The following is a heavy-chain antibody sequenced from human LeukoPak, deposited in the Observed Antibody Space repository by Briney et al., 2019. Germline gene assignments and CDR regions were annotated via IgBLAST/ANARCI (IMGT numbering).Heavy chain of an antibody. D-gene: IGHD5-12*01. Sequence: ASVKVSCKAPGYTFTSYDINWVPQPTGQGLEWMGWMNPNSGNTGYAQKLQGRVTMTRNTSIITAYMELSSLRSEDTAVYYCATHSGYRSSDYWGQGTLVTVSS. CDR1: GYTFTSYD. V-gene: IGHV1-8*01. CDR2: MNPNSGNT. CDR3: ATHSGYRSSDY. J-gene: IGHJ4*02.